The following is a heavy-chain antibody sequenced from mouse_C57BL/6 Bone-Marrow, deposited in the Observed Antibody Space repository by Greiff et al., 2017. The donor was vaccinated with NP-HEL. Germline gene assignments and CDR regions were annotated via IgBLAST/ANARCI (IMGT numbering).Heavy chain of an antibody. CDR3: AMNLLLRYVYFDY. J-gene: IGHJ2*01. D-gene: IGHD1-1*01. CDR2: IHPSDSDT. CDR1: GYTFTSYW. Sequence: QVQLQQPGAELVKPGASVKVSCKASGYTFTSYWMHWVKQRPGQGLEWIGRIHPSDSDTNYNQKFKGKATLTVDKSSSTSYMQLSSLTSEDSAVYYCAMNLLLRYVYFDYWGQGTTLTVSS. V-gene: IGHV1-74*01.